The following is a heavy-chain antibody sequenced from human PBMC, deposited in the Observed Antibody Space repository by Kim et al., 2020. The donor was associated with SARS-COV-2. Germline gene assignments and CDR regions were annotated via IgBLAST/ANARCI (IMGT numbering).Heavy chain of an antibody. J-gene: IGHJ4*02. CDR1: GFTFSNYA. CDR2: ISNSGDST. V-gene: IGHV3-23*01. CDR3: AKLLSAEANDYFDY. Sequence: GGSLRLSCVVSGFTFSNYAMTWVRQAPGKGLEWVSVISNSGDSTYYADSVKGRLTISRDNSKNTLYLQMNRLRAEDSAVAYCAKLLSAEANDYFDYLGQG. D-gene: IGHD2-8*01.